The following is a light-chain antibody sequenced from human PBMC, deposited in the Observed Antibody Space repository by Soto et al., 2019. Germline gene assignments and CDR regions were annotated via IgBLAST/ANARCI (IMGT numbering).Light chain of an antibody. V-gene: IGKV1-5*01. CDR2: DAS. Sequence: DIQMTQSPSTLSASVGDTVTITCRASQIITSYLNWYHQKPGTGPKLLIYDASSLESGVPSRFSGSGSGTEFTLTISSLQPEDFATYYCQQYNSYSCTFGQGTKVDIK. CDR1: QIITSY. CDR3: QQYNSYSCT. J-gene: IGKJ1*01.